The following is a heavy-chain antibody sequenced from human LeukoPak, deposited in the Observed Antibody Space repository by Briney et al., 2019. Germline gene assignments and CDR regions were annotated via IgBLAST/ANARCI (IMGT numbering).Heavy chain of an antibody. CDR2: MNPNSGNT. Sequence: GASVKVSCKASGYTFTSCDINWVRQATGQGLEWMGWMNPNSGNTGYAQKFQGRVTITRNTSISTAYMELSSLRSEDTAVYYCARGLSGSYQPPGSANFDYWGQGTLVTASS. CDR1: GYTFTSCD. J-gene: IGHJ4*02. V-gene: IGHV1-8*03. CDR3: ARGLSGSYQPPGSANFDY. D-gene: IGHD1-26*01.